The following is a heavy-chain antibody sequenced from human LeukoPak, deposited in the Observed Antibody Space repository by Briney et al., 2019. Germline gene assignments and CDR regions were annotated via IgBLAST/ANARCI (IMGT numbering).Heavy chain of an antibody. D-gene: IGHD1-26*01. V-gene: IGHV4-59*01. J-gene: IGHJ3*02. CDR2: IYYSGST. Sequence: SETLSLTCTVSGGSIGGYYWSWIRQPPGKGLEWIGYIYYSGSTNYNPSLKSRVTISVDTSKNQFSLKLSSVTAADTAVYYCARAWEWELRGAFDIWGQGTMVTVSS. CDR3: ARAWEWELRGAFDI. CDR1: GGSIGGYY.